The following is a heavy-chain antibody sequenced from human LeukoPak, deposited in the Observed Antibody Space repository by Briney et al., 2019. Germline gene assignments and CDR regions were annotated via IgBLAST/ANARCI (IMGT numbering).Heavy chain of an antibody. CDR1: GYSFSTYW. Sequence: GESLKISCKNSGYSFSTYWIGWVGQMPGTGLEWVGAIYPDDSDTRYSPSFQGQVVISADRSIRTAYLQWNTLKTSDTAMYYCVRQRGASGTINHFDPWGQGTLVTVSS. CDR2: IYPDDSDT. J-gene: IGHJ5*02. CDR3: VRQRGASGTINHFDP. V-gene: IGHV5-51*01. D-gene: IGHD3-10*01.